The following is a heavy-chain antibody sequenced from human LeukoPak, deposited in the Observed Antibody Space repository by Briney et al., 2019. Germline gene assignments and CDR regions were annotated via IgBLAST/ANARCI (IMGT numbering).Heavy chain of an antibody. CDR1: GFTFSSYW. D-gene: IGHD1-14*01. V-gene: IGHV3-7*01. Sequence: GGSLRLSCAASGFTFSSYWMTWVRQAPGKGLEWAANIKQDGSEKYYVDSVKGRFTISRDNAKNSLYLQMNSLRVEDTAVYYCATSRTFDYWGQGTLVTVSS. J-gene: IGHJ4*02. CDR2: IKQDGSEK. CDR3: ATSRTFDY.